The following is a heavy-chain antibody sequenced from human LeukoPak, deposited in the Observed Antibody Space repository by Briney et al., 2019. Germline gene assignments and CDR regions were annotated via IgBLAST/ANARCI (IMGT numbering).Heavy chain of an antibody. CDR1: GGSFSGYY. CDR3: ASQVVVITTEIEPDY. D-gene: IGHD3-22*01. Sequence: PSETLSLTCAVYGGSFSGYYWSWIRQPPGKGLEWIGSIYYSGSTYYNPSLKSRVTISVDTSKNQFSLKLSSVTAADTAVYYCASQVVVITTEIEPDYWGQGTLVTVSS. V-gene: IGHV4-34*01. J-gene: IGHJ4*02. CDR2: IYYSGST.